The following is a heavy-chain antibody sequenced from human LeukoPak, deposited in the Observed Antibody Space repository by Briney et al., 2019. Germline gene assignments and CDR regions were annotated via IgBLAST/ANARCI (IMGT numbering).Heavy chain of an antibody. CDR2: MSPNSGNT. V-gene: IGHV1-8*01. Sequence: PSASVKVPCKASGYTFTSYDIHWVRQAPGQGLEWMGWMSPNSGNTVYAQKFQGRVTMTRNTSISTAYMELSSLSSEDTAVYYCARGCSSTTCSWPFDYWGQGTLVTVSS. CDR1: GYTFTSYD. J-gene: IGHJ4*02. D-gene: IGHD2-2*01. CDR3: ARGCSSTTCSWPFDY.